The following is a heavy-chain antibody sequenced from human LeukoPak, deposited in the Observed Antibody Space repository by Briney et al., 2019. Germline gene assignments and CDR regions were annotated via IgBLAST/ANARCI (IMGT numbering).Heavy chain of an antibody. J-gene: IGHJ4*02. Sequence: GGSLRLSCTASGFTLGGHDMHWVRQTTGSGLEWVAAVSSGHHAFYAGSVQGRFAVSRVDGKNSLYLQMNSLRGGDTAVYYCVREARGYHYTYFDYWGQGSLVTVSS. V-gene: IGHV3-13*01. D-gene: IGHD5-18*01. CDR2: VSSGHHA. CDR1: GFTLGGHD. CDR3: VREARGYHYTYFDY.